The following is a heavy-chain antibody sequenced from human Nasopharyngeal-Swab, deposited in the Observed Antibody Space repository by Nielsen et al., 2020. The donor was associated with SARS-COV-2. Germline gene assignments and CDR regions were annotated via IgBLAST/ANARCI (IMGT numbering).Heavy chain of an antibody. CDR3: ATLTVGGNNWFDP. V-gene: IGHV5-10-1*01. CDR2: IDPSDSYT. D-gene: IGHD4-23*01. Sequence: VRQMPGKGLEWMGRIDPSDSYTNYNPSFQGHVTISADKSISTAYLQWSSLKASDTAMYYCATLTVGGNNWFDPWGQGTLVTVSS. J-gene: IGHJ5*02.